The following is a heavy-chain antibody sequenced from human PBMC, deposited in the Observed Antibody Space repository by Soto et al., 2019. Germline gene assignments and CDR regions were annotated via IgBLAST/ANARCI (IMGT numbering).Heavy chain of an antibody. CDR3: AVGYSDYDFAGAGGYYYGMDV. Sequence: GASVKVSCKASGFTFTSSAVPWVRQARGQRLEWIGWIVVGSGNTNYAQMFQERVTITRDMSTSTAYMELSSLRSEDTAVYYCAVGYSDYDFAGAGGYYYGMDVWGQGTTVTVSS. V-gene: IGHV1-58*01. CDR2: IVVGSGNT. D-gene: IGHD5-12*01. J-gene: IGHJ6*02. CDR1: GFTFTSSA.